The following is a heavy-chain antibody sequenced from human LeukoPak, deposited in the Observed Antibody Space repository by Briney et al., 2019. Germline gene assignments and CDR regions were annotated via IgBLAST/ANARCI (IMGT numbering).Heavy chain of an antibody. V-gene: IGHV1-18*01. CDR2: ISAYNGNT. Sequence: AAVTVSCKASGYTFTSYGISWVRQAPGQGLGWMGWISAYNGNTNYAQKLQGTVTMTTDTSTSTAYMELRSLRSDDTAVYSCARDGWGEYYYDSTIDYWGQGTLVTVSS. D-gene: IGHD3-22*01. CDR1: GYTFTSYG. CDR3: ARDGWGEYYYDSTIDY. J-gene: IGHJ4*02.